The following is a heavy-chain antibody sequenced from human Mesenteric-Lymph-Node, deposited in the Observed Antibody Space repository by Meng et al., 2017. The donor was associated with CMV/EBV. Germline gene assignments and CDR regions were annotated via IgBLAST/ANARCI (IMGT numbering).Heavy chain of an antibody. Sequence: QFQLPQPGPGLLKPSATLSLSCIVSGDSISNSTYYWTWIRQPPGKGLEWIGSVHHSGTTYYNPSLKGRLTISVDTSANLFSLRLTTVTAADTATYYCARRGNYDSDYSEYWGQGTLVTVSS. J-gene: IGHJ4*02. D-gene: IGHD3-22*01. CDR3: ARRGNYDSDYSEY. V-gene: IGHV4-39*01. CDR2: VHHSGTT. CDR1: GDSISNSTYY.